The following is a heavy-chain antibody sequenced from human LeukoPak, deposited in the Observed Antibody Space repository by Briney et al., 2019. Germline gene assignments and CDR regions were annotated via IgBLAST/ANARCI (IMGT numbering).Heavy chain of an antibody. J-gene: IGHJ4*02. CDR2: INAGNGNT. CDR1: GYTFTSCA. CDR3: ARDQGIPVGYYFDY. V-gene: IGHV1-3*01. D-gene: IGHD1-14*01. Sequence: ASVKVSCKASGYTFTSCAMHWVRQAPGQRLEWMGWINAGNGNTKYSQKFQGRVTITRDTSASTAYMELSSLRSEDTAVYYCARDQGIPVGYYFDYWGQGTLVTVSS.